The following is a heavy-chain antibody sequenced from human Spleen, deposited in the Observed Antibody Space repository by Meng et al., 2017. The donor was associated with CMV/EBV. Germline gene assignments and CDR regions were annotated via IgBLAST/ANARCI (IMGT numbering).Heavy chain of an antibody. D-gene: IGHD4-23*01. Sequence: QVQLVQSGAEVKKPGSSVKVSCKTFGATFSSQGITWVRQAPGQGLEWMGRITPILGVSDYAQNFQGRVTITADKSTNTAYMELSSLRSDDTALYYCARGSAALGNVNWGQGTLVTVSS. CDR1: GATFSSQG. CDR2: ITPILGVS. V-gene: IGHV1-69*04. CDR3: ARGSAALGNVN. J-gene: IGHJ4*02.